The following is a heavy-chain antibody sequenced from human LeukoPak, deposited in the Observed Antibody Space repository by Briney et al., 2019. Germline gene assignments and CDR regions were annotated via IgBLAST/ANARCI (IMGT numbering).Heavy chain of an antibody. Sequence: PSETLSLTCAVYGGSFSGYYWSWIRQPPGKGLEWIGEINHSGSTNYNPSLKSRVTISVDTSKNQFSLKLSSVTAADTAVYYCARAPQVVRAPGIFDYWGQGTLVTVSS. CDR2: INHSGST. J-gene: IGHJ4*02. D-gene: IGHD4-23*01. V-gene: IGHV4-34*01. CDR1: GGSFSGYY. CDR3: ARAPQVVRAPGIFDY.